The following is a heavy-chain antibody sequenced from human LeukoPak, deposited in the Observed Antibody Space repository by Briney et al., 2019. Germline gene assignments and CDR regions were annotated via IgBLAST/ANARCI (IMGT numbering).Heavy chain of an antibody. CDR1: GFTFSSYA. D-gene: IGHD6-19*01. CDR2: TSGSGGST. J-gene: IGHJ4*02. CDR3: AKEGSGWYYFDY. Sequence: GGSLRLSCAASGFTFSSYAMSWVRQAPGKGLEWVSGTSGSGGSTYYADSVKGRFTISRDNSKNTLYLQMNSLRAEDTAVYYCAKEGSGWYYFDYWGQGTLVTVSS. V-gene: IGHV3-23*01.